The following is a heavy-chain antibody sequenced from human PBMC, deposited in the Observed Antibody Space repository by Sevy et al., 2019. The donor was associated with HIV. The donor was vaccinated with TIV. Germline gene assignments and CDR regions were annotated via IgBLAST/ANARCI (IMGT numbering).Heavy chain of an antibody. CDR1: GFTFSSYW. Sequence: GGSLRLSCAASGFTFSSYWMSWVRQAPGKGLEWVANIKQDGSEKYYVDSVKGRFTISRDNAKNSLYLQMNSLRAEDTAVYYCARDLYDSSGYYYDYYYMDVWGNGTTVTVSS. J-gene: IGHJ6*03. V-gene: IGHV3-7*01. CDR3: ARDLYDSSGYYYDYYYMDV. D-gene: IGHD3-22*01. CDR2: IKQDGSEK.